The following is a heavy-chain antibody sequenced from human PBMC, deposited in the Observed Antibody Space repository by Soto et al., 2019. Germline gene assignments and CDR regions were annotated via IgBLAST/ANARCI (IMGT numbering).Heavy chain of an antibody. J-gene: IGHJ4*02. D-gene: IGHD6-13*01. Sequence: GGSLRLSCAASGFTFSSYTMSWVRQAPGKGLEWVSAISGSGGSTYYADSVKGRFTISRDNSKNTLYLQMNSLRAEDTAVYYCAKDSSSWYSIDYWGQGTLVTVSS. V-gene: IGHV3-23*01. CDR3: AKDSSSWYSIDY. CDR1: GFTFSSYT. CDR2: ISGSGGST.